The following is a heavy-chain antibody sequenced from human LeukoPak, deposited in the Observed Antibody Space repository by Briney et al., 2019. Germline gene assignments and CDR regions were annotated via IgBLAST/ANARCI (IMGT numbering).Heavy chain of an antibody. CDR3: ARGHWGLQS. J-gene: IGHJ5*02. V-gene: IGHV4-59*02. CDR2: IHHSGNS. D-gene: IGHD7-27*01. Sequence: SETLSLTCTVSGTSVTDYYWSWIRQSPGKGLEWISYIHHSGNSDYNPSLRSRVTTSLDTSKNQFSLNLISVTAADTAVYYCARGHWGLQSWSQGTLVTVSS. CDR1: GTSVTDYY.